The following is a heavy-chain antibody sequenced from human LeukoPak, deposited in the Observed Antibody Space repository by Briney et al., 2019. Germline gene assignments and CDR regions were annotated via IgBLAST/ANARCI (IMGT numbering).Heavy chain of an antibody. V-gene: IGHV3-48*01. CDR2: ISSNTRII. CDR3: ARGGAARPDY. J-gene: IGHJ4*02. Sequence: GGSLRLSCAASGFTFSSYGMHWVRQAPGKGLEWVSYISSNTRIIDYADSVKGRFTISRDSAKNSLYLRMNSLRAEDTAVYYCARGGAARPDYWGQGTLLTVSP. D-gene: IGHD6-6*01. CDR1: GFTFSSYG.